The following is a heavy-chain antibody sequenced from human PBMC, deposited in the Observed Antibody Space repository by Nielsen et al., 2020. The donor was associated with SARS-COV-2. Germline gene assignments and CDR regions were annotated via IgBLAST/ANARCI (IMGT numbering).Heavy chain of an antibody. CDR2: ISSSSSYI. J-gene: IGHJ6*02. V-gene: IGHV3-21*01. CDR3: ARGGITMVRGVPHDYGMDV. CDR1: GFTFSSYS. Sequence: GESLKISCAASGFTFSSYSMNWVRQAPGTGLEWVSSISSSSSYIYYADSVKGRFTISRDNAKNPLYLQMNSLRAEDTAVYYCARGGITMVRGVPHDYGMDVWGQGTTVTVSS. D-gene: IGHD3-10*01.